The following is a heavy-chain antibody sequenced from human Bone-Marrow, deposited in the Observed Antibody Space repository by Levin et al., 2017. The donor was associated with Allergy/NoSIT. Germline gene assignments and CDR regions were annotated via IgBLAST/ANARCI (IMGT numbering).Heavy chain of an antibody. CDR1: GFTFSNYG. CDR2: ISYDGSDK. Sequence: GGSLRLSCAVSGFTFSNYGMHWVRQAPGKGLEWVALISYDGSDKHYADSVKGRFTISRDSSKNTLYLQMNSLRAEDTAVYYCAKLLPWLVLTAPFDYWGQGTLVTVSS. V-gene: IGHV3-30*18. CDR3: AKLLPWLVLTAPFDY. D-gene: IGHD6-19*01. J-gene: IGHJ4*02.